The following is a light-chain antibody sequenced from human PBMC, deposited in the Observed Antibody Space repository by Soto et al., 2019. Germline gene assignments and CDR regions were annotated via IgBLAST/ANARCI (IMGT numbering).Light chain of an antibody. J-gene: IGLJ1*01. CDR3: CSYTNRATYV. V-gene: IGLV2-14*01. CDR1: SSDVGRYNY. CDR2: EVS. Sequence: QSALAQPASVSGSPGQSITISCTGTSSDVGRYNYVSWYQQHPGKAPKLMIHEVSYRPSGVSSRFSGSKSGNTASLTISGLQAEDEAEYHCCSYTNRATYVFGTG.